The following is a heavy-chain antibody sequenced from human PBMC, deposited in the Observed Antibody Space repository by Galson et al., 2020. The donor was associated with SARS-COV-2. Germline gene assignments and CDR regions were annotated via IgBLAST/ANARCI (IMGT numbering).Heavy chain of an antibody. CDR2: IRNKANGQTT. D-gene: IGHD2-21*02. CDR1: GFTFSDYY. CDR3: VRAIIGTARSNDY. J-gene: IGHJ4*02. V-gene: IGHV3-72*01. Sequence: GESLKISCAASGFTFSDYYMDWVRQAPGKGLEWVGRIRNKANGQTTEYAASVKGRFTISRDDSLTSLDLQMNSLKTDDTAVYYCVRAIIGTARSNDYWGQGTLVTVSS.